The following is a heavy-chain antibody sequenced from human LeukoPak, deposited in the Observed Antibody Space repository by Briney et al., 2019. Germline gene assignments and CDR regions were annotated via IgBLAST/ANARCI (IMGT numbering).Heavy chain of an antibody. Sequence: SETLSLTXAVYGGSFRGYYWSWIRQPPGKGLEWIGEINHSGSTNYNPSLKSRVTISVDTSKNQFSLKLSSVSAADTAVYYCARGPIFYDYVWGSYRYNWFDPWGQGTLVTVSS. CDR3: ARGPIFYDYVWGSYRYNWFDP. CDR2: INHSGST. CDR1: GGSFRGYY. V-gene: IGHV4-34*01. J-gene: IGHJ5*02. D-gene: IGHD3-16*02.